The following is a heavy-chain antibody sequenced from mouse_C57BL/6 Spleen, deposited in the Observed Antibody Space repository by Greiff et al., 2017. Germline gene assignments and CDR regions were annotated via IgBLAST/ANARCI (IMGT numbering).Heavy chain of an antibody. J-gene: IGHJ3*01. Sequence: EVQRVESGPELVKPGASVKIPCKASGYTFTDYNMDWVKQSHGKSLEWIGDINPNNGGTIYNQKFKGKATLTVDKSSSTAYMELRSLTSEDTAVYYCARGDYYGSSYEGFAYWGQGTLVTVSA. CDR3: ARGDYYGSSYEGFAY. CDR2: INPNNGGT. D-gene: IGHD1-1*01. CDR1: GYTFTDYN. V-gene: IGHV1-18*01.